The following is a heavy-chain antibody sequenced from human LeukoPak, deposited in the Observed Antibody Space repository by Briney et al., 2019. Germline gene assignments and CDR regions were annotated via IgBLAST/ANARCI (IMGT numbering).Heavy chain of an antibody. CDR3: AKSKPRAFTVTTVDY. CDR1: GFTFSSYG. J-gene: IGHJ4*02. D-gene: IGHD4-17*01. CDR2: ISDSGDST. V-gene: IGHV3-23*01. Sequence: PGGSLRLSCAASGFTFSSYGMSWVRQAPGKGLEWVSAISDSGDSTYYADSVKGRFTISRDNSKNTLYLQMNSLRAEDTAVYYCAKSKPRAFTVTTVDYWGQGTLVTVSS.